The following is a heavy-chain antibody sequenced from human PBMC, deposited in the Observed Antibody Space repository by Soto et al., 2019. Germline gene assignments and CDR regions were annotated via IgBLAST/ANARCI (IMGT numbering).Heavy chain of an antibody. V-gene: IGHV3-49*04. CDR3: ARDHIFAFDY. CDR2: IRSKAFGGTT. J-gene: IGHJ4*02. CDR1: GFIFGDHA. D-gene: IGHD2-15*01. Sequence: LRLSCTASGFIFGDHAMSWVRQAPGKGLEWVGFIRSKAFGGTTEYAASVTGRFTISRDDSKSIAYLQMNSLKTEDTAMYFCARDHIFAFDYWGQGTLVTVSS.